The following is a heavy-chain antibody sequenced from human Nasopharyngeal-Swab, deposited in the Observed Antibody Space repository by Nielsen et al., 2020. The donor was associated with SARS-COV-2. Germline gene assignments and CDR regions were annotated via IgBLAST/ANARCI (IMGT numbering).Heavy chain of an antibody. V-gene: IGHV4-34*01. CDR3: ARRGLITMIHRWFDP. D-gene: IGHD3-22*01. CDR2: INHSGST. J-gene: IGHJ5*02. Sequence: WIRQPPGKGLEWIGEINHSGSTNYNPSLKSRVTISVDTSKNQFSLKLSSVTAADTAVYYCARRGLITMIHRWFDPWGQGTLVTVS.